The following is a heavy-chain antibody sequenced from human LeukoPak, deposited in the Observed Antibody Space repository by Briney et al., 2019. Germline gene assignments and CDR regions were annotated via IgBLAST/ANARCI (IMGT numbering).Heavy chain of an antibody. D-gene: IGHD4-11*01. CDR2: IYSGGST. Sequence: GGSLRLSCAASGFTVSSNYMSWVRQAPGKGLKWVSVIYSGGSTYYADSVKGRFTISRDNSKNTLYLQMNSLRAEDTAVYYCASRATVTTDRFWFDPWGQGTLVTSPQ. CDR3: ASRATVTTDRFWFDP. J-gene: IGHJ5*02. V-gene: IGHV3-53*01. CDR1: GFTVSSNY.